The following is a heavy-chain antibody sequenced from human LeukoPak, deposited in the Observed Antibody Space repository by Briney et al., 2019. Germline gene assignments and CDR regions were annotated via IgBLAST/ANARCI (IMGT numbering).Heavy chain of an antibody. J-gene: IGHJ4*02. CDR3: ARDIVGATWSLGYDY. D-gene: IGHD1-26*01. V-gene: IGHV1-46*01. CDR2: INPSGGST. CDR1: GYTFTSYY. Sequence: ASVKVSCKASGYTFTSYYMHWVRQAPGQGLEWMGIINPSGGSTSYAQKFQGRVTMTRDTSTSTVYMELSSLRSEDTAVYYCARDIVGATWSLGYDYWGQGTLVTVPS.